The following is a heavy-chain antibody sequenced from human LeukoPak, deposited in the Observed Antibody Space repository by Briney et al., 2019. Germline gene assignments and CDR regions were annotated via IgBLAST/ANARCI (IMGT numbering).Heavy chain of an antibody. Sequence: SETLSLTCTVSGGSISSGDYYWSWIRQPPGRGLEYIGYIYYSGSTYYNPSLKSRVTISEDTSKNQFSLQLNSVTAADTAVYYCARSYDPLYFDFWGQGTLVTVSS. CDR2: IYYSGST. V-gene: IGHV4-30-4*08. J-gene: IGHJ4*02. D-gene: IGHD3-3*01. CDR1: GGSISSGDYY. CDR3: ARSYDPLYFDF.